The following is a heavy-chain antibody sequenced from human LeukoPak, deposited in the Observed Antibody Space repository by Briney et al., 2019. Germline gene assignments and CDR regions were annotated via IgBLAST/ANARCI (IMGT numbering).Heavy chain of an antibody. CDR1: GFTFSSYA. D-gene: IGHD2-21*02. CDR2: ISYDGSNK. J-gene: IGHJ4*02. Sequence: PGRSLRLSCAASGFTFSSYAMHWVRQAPGKGLEWVAVISYDGSNKYYADSVKGRFTISRDNSKNTLYLQMNSLRAEDTAVYYCARDPSVCGGDCYLFDYWGQGTLVTVSS. V-gene: IGHV3-30-3*01. CDR3: ARDPSVCGGDCYLFDY.